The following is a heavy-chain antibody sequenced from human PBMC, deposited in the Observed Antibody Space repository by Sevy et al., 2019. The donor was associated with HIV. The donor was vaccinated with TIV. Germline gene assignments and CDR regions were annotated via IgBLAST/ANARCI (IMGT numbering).Heavy chain of an antibody. V-gene: IGHV3-48*02. Sequence: GGSLRLSCAASGFSFRSYSLNWVRQAPGKGLQWVSYISGSSGTTYYGDSVKGRFTISRDNAKNSLYLQMNSLTDEDTAIYYCARTSGSYYSYFGLDVWGHGTTVTVS. CDR2: ISGSSGTT. CDR3: ARTSGSYYSYFGLDV. CDR1: GFSFRSYS. J-gene: IGHJ6*02. D-gene: IGHD1-26*01.